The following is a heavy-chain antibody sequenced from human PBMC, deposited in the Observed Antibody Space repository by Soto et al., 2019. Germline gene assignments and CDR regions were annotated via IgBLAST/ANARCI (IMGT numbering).Heavy chain of an antibody. Sequence: SETLSLTCTVSGGSISSGGYYWSWIRQHPGKGLEWIGYIYYSGSTYYNPSLKSRVTISVDTSKNQFSLKLSSVTAADTAVYYCARGQVVVAASILFDYYYMDVWGKGTTVTVSS. V-gene: IGHV4-31*03. CDR2: IYYSGST. CDR3: ARGQVVVAASILFDYYYMDV. D-gene: IGHD2-15*01. CDR1: GGSISSGGYY. J-gene: IGHJ6*03.